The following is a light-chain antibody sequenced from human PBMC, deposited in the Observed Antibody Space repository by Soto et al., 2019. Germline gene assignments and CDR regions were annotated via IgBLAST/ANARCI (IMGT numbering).Light chain of an antibody. CDR1: SSDVGSYNL. Sequence: QSVLTQPASVSGSPGQWITISCTGTSSDVGSYNLVSWYQQHPGKAPKLMIYEGTKRPSGVSDRFSGSRSGNTASLTISGLQAEDEADYYCCSYASGSTYVFGTGTKVTVL. CDR2: EGT. J-gene: IGLJ1*01. CDR3: CSYASGSTYV. V-gene: IGLV2-23*01.